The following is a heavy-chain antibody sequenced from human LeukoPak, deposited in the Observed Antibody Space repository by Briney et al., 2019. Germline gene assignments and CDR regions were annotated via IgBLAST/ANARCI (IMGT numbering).Heavy chain of an antibody. V-gene: IGHV1-69*04. D-gene: IGHD6-6*01. CDR1: GGTFSSYA. CDR2: IIPILGIA. J-gene: IGHJ4*02. CDR3: ARDSYTSIAARPDY. Sequence: SVKVSCKASGGTFSSYAISWVRQAPGQGLEWMGRIIPILGIANYAQKFQGRVTITADKSTSTAYMELSSLRSEDTVVYYCARDSYTSIAARPDYWGQGTLVAVSS.